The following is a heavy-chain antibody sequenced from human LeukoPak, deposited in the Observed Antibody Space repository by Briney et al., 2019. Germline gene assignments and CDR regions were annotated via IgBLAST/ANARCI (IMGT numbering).Heavy chain of an antibody. D-gene: IGHD3-3*01. CDR2: ISAYNGNT. Sequence: ASVKVSCKASGYTFTSYGISWVRQAPGQGPEWMGWISAYNGNTNYAQKLQGRVTMTTDTSTSTAYMELRSLRSDDTAVYYCARDYDFWSGYYSDYWGQGTLVTVSS. J-gene: IGHJ4*02. CDR1: GYTFTSYG. V-gene: IGHV1-18*01. CDR3: ARDYDFWSGYYSDY.